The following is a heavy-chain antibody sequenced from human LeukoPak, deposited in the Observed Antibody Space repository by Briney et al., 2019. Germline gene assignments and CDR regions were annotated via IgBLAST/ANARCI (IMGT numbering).Heavy chain of an antibody. CDR3: ARDSGSYYFDF. J-gene: IGHJ4*02. V-gene: IGHV4-59*12. Sequence: PSETLSLTCTVSGGSISRYYWSWIRQPPGKGLEWIGYFYYSGSTNYNPSLKSRVTISVDTSKNQFSLRLSSVTAADTAVYYCARDSGSYYFDFWGQGSLVTVSS. CDR2: FYYSGST. CDR1: GGSISRYY. D-gene: IGHD1-26*01.